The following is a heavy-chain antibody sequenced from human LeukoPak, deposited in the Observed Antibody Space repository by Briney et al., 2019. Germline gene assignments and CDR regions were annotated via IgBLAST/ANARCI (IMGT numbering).Heavy chain of an antibody. D-gene: IGHD2-21*02. J-gene: IGHJ4*02. CDR3: ATWAYCGGDCYSVPFDY. CDR1: GYTLTDLS. Sequence: ASVKVSCKVSGYTLTDLSMYWVRQAPGKGLEWMGGFDPEDGETIYAQKFQGRVTMTEDTSTDTAYMKLSSLRSEDMAVYYCATWAYCGGDCYSVPFDYWGQGTLVTVSS. CDR2: FDPEDGET. V-gene: IGHV1-24*01.